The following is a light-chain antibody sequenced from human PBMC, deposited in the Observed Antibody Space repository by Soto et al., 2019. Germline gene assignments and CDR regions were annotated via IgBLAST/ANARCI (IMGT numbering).Light chain of an antibody. CDR2: AAS. CDR3: QQLESYPST. J-gene: IGKJ4*01. V-gene: IGKV1-9*01. Sequence: IQLTQSPSSLSASVGDRVTITCRARQGISNFLAWYKQRPGKAPKLLIYAASTLQSGVPSRFSGSGSGTDFTLTISSLQPEDFATYYCQQLESYPSTFGGGTKVEIK. CDR1: QGISNF.